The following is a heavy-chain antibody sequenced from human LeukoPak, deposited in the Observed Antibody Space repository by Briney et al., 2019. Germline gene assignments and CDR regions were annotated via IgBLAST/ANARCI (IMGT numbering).Heavy chain of an antibody. D-gene: IGHD3-9*01. J-gene: IGHJ4*02. CDR1: GYTFTSYG. CDR3: ARIEGGAYYDILTGYYF. Sequence: GASVKVSCKASGYTFTSYGISWVRQAPGQGLEWMGWISAYNGNTSYAQKLQGRVTMTTDTSTSTAYMELRSLRSDDTAVYYCARIEGGAYYDILTGYYFWGQGTLVTVSS. V-gene: IGHV1-18*01. CDR2: ISAYNGNT.